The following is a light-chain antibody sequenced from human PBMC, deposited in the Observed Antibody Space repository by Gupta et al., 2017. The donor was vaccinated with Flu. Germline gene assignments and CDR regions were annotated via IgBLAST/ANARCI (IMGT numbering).Light chain of an antibody. CDR1: QSVGSH. J-gene: IGKJ5*01. Sequence: EIVMTQSPGTLSVSPGEGATLSCRASQSVGSHLAWYQQKIGQAPRLLTYGASTRATGISARFSGSGSETEFTLTISGLQSEYFAIYYGQQYKTWPAITCGQGTRLEIK. CDR3: QQYKTWPAIT. V-gene: IGKV3-15*01. CDR2: GAS.